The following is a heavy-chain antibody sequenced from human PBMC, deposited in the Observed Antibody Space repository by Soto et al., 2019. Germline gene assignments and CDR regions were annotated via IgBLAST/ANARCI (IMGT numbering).Heavy chain of an antibody. CDR2: IKQDGTEE. D-gene: IGHD4-17*01. CDR3: ARHRDYRLDY. J-gene: IGHJ4*02. CDR1: GFSFNIYW. V-gene: IGHV3-7*03. Sequence: EVQLVESGGDLVQPGGSLRLSCAASGFSFNIYWMTWVRQAPGRGLEWVANIKQDGTEEYSVDSVKGRFTVSRDNAKNSVYLQMNSLSAEDTAVYYCARHRDYRLDYWGQGTLVTVSS.